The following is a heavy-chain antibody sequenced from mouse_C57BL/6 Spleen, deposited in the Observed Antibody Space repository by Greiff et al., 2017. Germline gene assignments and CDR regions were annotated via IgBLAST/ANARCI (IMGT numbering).Heavy chain of an antibody. CDR3: ARKGDLDYFDY. CDR2: IDPSDSET. Sequence: QVQLQQPGAELVRPGSSVKLSCKASGYTFTSYWMHWVKQRPIQGLEWIGNIDPSDSETHYNQKFKDKATLTVDKSSSTAYMQLSSLTSEDSAVYYCARKGDLDYFDYWGQGTTLTVSS. J-gene: IGHJ2*01. CDR1: GYTFTSYW. V-gene: IGHV1-52*01.